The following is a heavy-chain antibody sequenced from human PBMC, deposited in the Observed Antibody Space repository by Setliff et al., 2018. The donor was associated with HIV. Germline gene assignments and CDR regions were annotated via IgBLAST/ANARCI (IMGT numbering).Heavy chain of an antibody. J-gene: IGHJ3*02. CDR1: GDSISSHY. CDR3: ARHATRISMIVVVPDAFDI. V-gene: IGHV4-59*08. Sequence: SETLSLTCTVSGDSISSHYWSWIRQSPGKGLEWIGYVYDSGSTNYNPSLKSRVTILIDTSMSQLSLKLSSVTAADTAVYYCARHATRISMIVVVPDAFDIWGQGTMVTVSS. D-gene: IGHD3-22*01. CDR2: VYDSGST.